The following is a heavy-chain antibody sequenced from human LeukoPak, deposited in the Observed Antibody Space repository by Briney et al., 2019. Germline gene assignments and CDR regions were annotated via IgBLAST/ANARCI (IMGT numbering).Heavy chain of an antibody. CDR3: ARWGSGSPVPDAFDI. D-gene: IGHD3-10*01. J-gene: IGHJ3*02. V-gene: IGHV4-30-2*01. Sequence: PSRTLSLTCTVSGGSISSGGYYWSWIRQPPGKGLEWIGYIYHSGSTYYNPSLKSRVTISVDRSKNQFSLKLSSVTAADTAVYYCARWGSGSPVPDAFDIWGQGTMVTVSS. CDR2: IYHSGST. CDR1: GGSISSGGYY.